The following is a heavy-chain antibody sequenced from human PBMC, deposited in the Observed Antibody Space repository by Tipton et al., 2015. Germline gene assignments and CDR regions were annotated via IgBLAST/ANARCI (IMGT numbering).Heavy chain of an antibody. CDR1: GGSISTYC. CDR2: IYYSGST. V-gene: IGHV4-59*01. Sequence: TLSLTCSVSGGSISTYCWSWIRQPPGKGLEWIGYIYYSGSTNYNPSLKSRVTISVDTSKNQFSLKLSSVTAADTAVYYCARLRETYGSDSDNWFDPWGQGTLVTVSS. J-gene: IGHJ5*02. CDR3: ARLRETYGSDSDNWFDP. D-gene: IGHD3-10*01.